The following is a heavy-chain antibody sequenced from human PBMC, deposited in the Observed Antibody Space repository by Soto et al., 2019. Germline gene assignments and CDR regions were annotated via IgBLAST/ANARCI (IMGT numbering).Heavy chain of an antibody. CDR2: ISAYNGNT. J-gene: IGHJ6*02. CDR1: GYTFAIYG. CDR3: GRSVGLSYGMDV. D-gene: IGHD1-26*01. V-gene: IGHV1-18*01. Sequence: ASVKVSCKASGYTFAIYGISWVLQAPGQGLEWMGWISAYNGNTNYAQKLQGRVTMTTDTSTTTAYMKLRSLRSDDTAVYYCGRSVGLSYGMDVWGQGTTVTVSS.